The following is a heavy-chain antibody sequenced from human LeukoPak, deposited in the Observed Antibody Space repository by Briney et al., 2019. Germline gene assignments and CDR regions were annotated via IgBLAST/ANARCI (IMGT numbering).Heavy chain of an antibody. CDR1: GFTVSGDY. Sequence: GGSLRLSCAASGFTVSGDYMSWVRQAPGKGLEWVSYISSSGSTIYYADSVKGRFTISRDNAKNSLYLQMNSLRAEDTAVYYCASQLYCSGGSCQQMDVWGKGTTVTVSS. V-gene: IGHV3-11*04. J-gene: IGHJ6*04. CDR3: ASQLYCSGGSCQQMDV. D-gene: IGHD2-15*01. CDR2: ISSSGSTI.